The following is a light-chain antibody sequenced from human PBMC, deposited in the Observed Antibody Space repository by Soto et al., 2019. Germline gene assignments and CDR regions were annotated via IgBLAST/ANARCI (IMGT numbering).Light chain of an antibody. CDR1: ERLSSNY. V-gene: IGKV3-11*01. CDR2: ESS. CDR3: QQRSNWPQT. J-gene: IGKJ1*01. Sequence: EIVLTQSPGTLSLSPGERATLSCRASERLSSNYLAWYQQKPGQAPRLLIYESSNRATGIAARFSGSGSGTDFTLTISSLEPEDSAVYYCQQRSNWPQTFGQGTKVDIK.